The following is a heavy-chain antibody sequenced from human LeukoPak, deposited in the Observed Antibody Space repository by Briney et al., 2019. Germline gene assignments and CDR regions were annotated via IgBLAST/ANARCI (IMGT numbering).Heavy chain of an antibody. J-gene: IGHJ4*02. CDR1: GGSISSSSYY. D-gene: IGHD6-19*01. Sequence: SETLSLTCTVSGGSISSSSYYWGWIRQPPGKGLEWIGSIYYSGSTYYNPSLKSRVTISVDTSKNQFSLKLSSVTAADTAVYYCARGEQWLVRGKFDYWGQGTLVTVSS. V-gene: IGHV4-39*07. CDR2: IYYSGST. CDR3: ARGEQWLVRGKFDY.